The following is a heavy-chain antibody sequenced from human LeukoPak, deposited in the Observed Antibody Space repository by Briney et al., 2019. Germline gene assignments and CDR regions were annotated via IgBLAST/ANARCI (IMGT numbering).Heavy chain of an antibody. J-gene: IGHJ4*02. V-gene: IGHV3-30*04. Sequence: AGGSLRLSCAASGFTFSSYAMHWVRQAPGKGLEWVAVISYDGSNKYYADSVKGRFTISRDNSKNTLYLQMNSLRAEDTAVYYCARSVVPAAFFDYWGQGTLVTVSS. CDR2: ISYDGSNK. CDR3: ARSVVPAAFFDY. CDR1: GFTFSSYA. D-gene: IGHD2-2*01.